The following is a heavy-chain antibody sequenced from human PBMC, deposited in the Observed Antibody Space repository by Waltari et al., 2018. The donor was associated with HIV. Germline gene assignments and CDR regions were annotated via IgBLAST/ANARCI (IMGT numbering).Heavy chain of an antibody. V-gene: IGHV4-38-2*01. J-gene: IGHJ4*02. CDR1: GYSITSAHY. D-gene: IGHD1-7*01. CDR2: ISHSGKT. CDR3: ARLMSTTRFDS. Sequence: QVQLQESGPGLVNPPETLSLTCRASGYSITSAHYWGWIRQPPGKGLQWIGSISHSGKTYYDPTLKSRINISRDTSKNLFSLELTSVTAADTAVYYCARLMSTTRFDSWGQGTLVSVSS.